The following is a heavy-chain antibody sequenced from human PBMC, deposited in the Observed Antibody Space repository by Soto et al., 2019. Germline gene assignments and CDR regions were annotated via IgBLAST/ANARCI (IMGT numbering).Heavy chain of an antibody. CDR3: ATHLSQPHLVANGMDV. Sequence: GESLKISCKGSGYSFTSYWIGWVRQMPGKGLEWMGIIYPGDSDTRYSPSFQGQVTISADKSISTAYLQWSSLKASDTAMYYCATHLSQPHLVANGMDVWGQGTTVTVSS. CDR2: IYPGDSDT. J-gene: IGHJ6*02. V-gene: IGHV5-51*01. D-gene: IGHD5-12*01. CDR1: GYSFTSYW.